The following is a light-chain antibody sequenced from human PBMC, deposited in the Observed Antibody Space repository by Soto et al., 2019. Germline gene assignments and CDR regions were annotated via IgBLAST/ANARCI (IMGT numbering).Light chain of an antibody. V-gene: IGKV1-5*03. CDR2: KAS. CDR1: QTISSW. Sequence: DIQMTQSPSTLSGSVGDRVTITCRASQTISSWLAWYQQKPGKAPKLLIYKASTLKSGVPSRFSGSGSGTEFTLTISSLQPEDFATYYCLQYNSYPFTFGGGTKVDIK. CDR3: LQYNSYPFT. J-gene: IGKJ4*01.